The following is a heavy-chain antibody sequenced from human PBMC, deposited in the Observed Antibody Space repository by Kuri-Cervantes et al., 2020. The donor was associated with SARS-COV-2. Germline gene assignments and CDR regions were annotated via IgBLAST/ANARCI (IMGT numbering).Heavy chain of an antibody. Sequence: ASVKVSCKASGYTLTELSMHWVRQAPGKGLEWMGGFDPEDGETIYAQKFQGRVTMTEDTSTDTAYMELSSLRSEDTAVYYCATVWAYCGGDCYSFDYWGQGTLVTVSS. CDR3: ATVWAYCGGDCYSFDY. D-gene: IGHD2-21*01. CDR1: GYTLTELS. CDR2: FDPEDGET. J-gene: IGHJ4*02. V-gene: IGHV1-24*01.